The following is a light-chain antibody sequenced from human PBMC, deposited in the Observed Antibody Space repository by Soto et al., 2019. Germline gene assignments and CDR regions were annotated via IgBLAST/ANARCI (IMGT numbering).Light chain of an antibody. CDR3: SSYAGSNNYV. Sequence: QSALTQPPSASGSPGQSVTISCTGTSSDVGGYNFVSWYQQHPGKAPKLMIYELNKRPLGVPDRFSGSKSGNTASLTVSGLQAEDEADYYCSSYAGSNNYVFGTGTKLTVL. J-gene: IGLJ1*01. CDR2: ELN. CDR1: SSDVGGYNF. V-gene: IGLV2-8*01.